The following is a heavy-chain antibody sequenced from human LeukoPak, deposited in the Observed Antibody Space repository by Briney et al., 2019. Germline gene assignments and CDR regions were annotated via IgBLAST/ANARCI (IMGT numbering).Heavy chain of an antibody. V-gene: IGHV3-30-3*01. D-gene: IGHD2-2*01. CDR1: GFTFSSYA. CDR2: ISYDGSNK. J-gene: IGHJ4*02. Sequence: GGSLRLSCAASGFTFSSYAMHWVRQAPGKGLEWVAVISYDGSNKYYADSVKGRFTISRDNAKNSLYLQMNSLRAEDTAVYYCARRPLFGPGTVEYCSSTSCLNFDYWGQGTLVTVSS. CDR3: ARRPLFGPGTVEYCSSTSCLNFDY.